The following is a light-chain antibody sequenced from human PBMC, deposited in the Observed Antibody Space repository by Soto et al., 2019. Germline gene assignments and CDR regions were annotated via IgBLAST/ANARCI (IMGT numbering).Light chain of an antibody. CDR1: SSEVGGYDF. CDR2: DVD. CDR3: CSYAGSSFAI. Sequence: QSVLTQPRSVSGSPGQSVTISCTGTSSEVGGYDFVSWYQQHPGKAPRLIIFDVDQRPSGVPDRFSGSKSVNTASLNIAGLRGEDEADYYCCSYAGSSFAIFGGGTKVTVL. V-gene: IGLV2-11*01. J-gene: IGLJ2*01.